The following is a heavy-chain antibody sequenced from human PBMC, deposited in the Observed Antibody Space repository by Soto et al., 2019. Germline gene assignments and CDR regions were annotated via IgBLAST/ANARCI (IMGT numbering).Heavy chain of an antibody. CDR3: ASGSRCSSTSCSAEELVGPNWYFDL. CDR2: IIPILGIA. Sequence: QVQLVQSGAEVKKPGSSVKVSCKASGGTFSSYTISWVRQAPGQGLEWMGRIIPILGIANYAQKFQGRVTXXADKSTSTAYXXLXSXISEDTAVYYCASGSRCSSTSCSAEELVGPNWYFDLWGRGTLVTVSS. V-gene: IGHV1-69*02. J-gene: IGHJ2*01. CDR1: GGTFSSYT. D-gene: IGHD2-2*01.